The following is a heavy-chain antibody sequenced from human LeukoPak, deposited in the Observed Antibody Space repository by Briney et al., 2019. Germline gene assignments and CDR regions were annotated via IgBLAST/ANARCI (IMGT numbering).Heavy chain of an antibody. V-gene: IGHV3-53*04. CDR2: IYSAGGT. J-gene: IGHJ6*02. D-gene: IGHD3-3*01. CDR1: GFTVSSNF. Sequence: GGSLRLSCAASGFTVSSNFMNWVRQAPGKGLEWVSIIYSAGGTYYTDSVKGRFTISRHSSKNTLYLQMNSLRGEDTAVYYCARFLGRVTISGVVPYGMDVWGQGTTVTVSS. CDR3: ARFLGRVTISGVVPYGMDV.